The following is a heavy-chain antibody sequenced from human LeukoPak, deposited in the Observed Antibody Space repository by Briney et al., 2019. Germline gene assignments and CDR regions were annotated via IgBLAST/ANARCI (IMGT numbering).Heavy chain of an antibody. Sequence: SVKVSCKASGGTFSSYAISWVRQAPGQGLEWMGGIIPIFGTANYAQKFQGRVTITTDESTSTAYMELSSLRSEDTAVYYCARSQDSSGWYAALLDFDYWGQGTLVTVSS. D-gene: IGHD6-19*01. CDR2: IIPIFGTA. CDR3: ARSQDSSGWYAALLDFDY. CDR1: GGTFSSYA. J-gene: IGHJ4*02. V-gene: IGHV1-69*05.